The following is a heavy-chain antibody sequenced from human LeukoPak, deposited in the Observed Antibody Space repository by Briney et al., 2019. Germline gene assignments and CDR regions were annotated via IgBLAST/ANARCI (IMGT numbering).Heavy chain of an antibody. CDR3: ARGDYYDSSGYYQVDY. V-gene: IGHV4-34*01. Sequence: SETLSLTCAVYGGSFSGYYWSWIRQPPGKGLEWIGEINHSGSTNYNPSLKSRVTISVDTSKNQFSLKLSSVTAADTAVYYCARGDYYDSSGYYQVDYWGQGTLVTVSS. CDR1: GGSFSGYY. CDR2: INHSGST. J-gene: IGHJ4*02. D-gene: IGHD3-22*01.